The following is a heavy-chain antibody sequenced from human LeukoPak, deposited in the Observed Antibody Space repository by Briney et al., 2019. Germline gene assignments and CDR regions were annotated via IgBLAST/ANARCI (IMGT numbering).Heavy chain of an antibody. Sequence: GGSLRLSCAASGFTFSSYSMNWVRQAPGKGLEWVSSISGTGADKYYADSLKGRFTVSRDNAKNSLYLQINSLRAEDTAVYYGARVPPYYGSGSYSADYWGQGTLVTVSS. J-gene: IGHJ4*02. D-gene: IGHD3-10*01. CDR1: GFTFSSYS. V-gene: IGHV3-21*01. CDR2: ISGTGADK. CDR3: ARVPPYYGSGSYSADY.